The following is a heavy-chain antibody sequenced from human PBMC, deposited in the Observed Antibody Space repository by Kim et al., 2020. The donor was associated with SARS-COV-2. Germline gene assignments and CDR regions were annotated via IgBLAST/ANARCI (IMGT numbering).Heavy chain of an antibody. D-gene: IGHD1-20*01. V-gene: IGHV3-49*04. CDR1: GFTFGDYG. J-gene: IGHJ4*02. CDR2: IRNEVYGGTT. Sequence: GGSLRLSCTASGFTFGDYGISWVRQAPGKGLEWVGIIRNEVYGGTTEYAASVKGRFTISRDDSKSIAYLQMNSLKTEDTAIYYCVGARPQNNWKMGECWGQGTLVTVSS. CDR3: VGARPQNNWKMGEC.